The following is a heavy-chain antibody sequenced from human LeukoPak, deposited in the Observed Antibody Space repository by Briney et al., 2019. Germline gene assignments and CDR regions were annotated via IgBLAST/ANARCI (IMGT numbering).Heavy chain of an antibody. V-gene: IGHV1-8*03. D-gene: IGHD1-26*01. CDR1: GYTFTSYD. Sequence: GASVKVSCKASGYTFTSYDFNWVRQATGQGLEWMGWMNPNSGNTGYAQKFQGRVTITRNTSISTAYMELSSLRSEDTAVYYCARRKRELLYYYYYMDVWGKGTTVTVSS. J-gene: IGHJ6*03. CDR3: ARRKRELLYYYYYMDV. CDR2: MNPNSGNT.